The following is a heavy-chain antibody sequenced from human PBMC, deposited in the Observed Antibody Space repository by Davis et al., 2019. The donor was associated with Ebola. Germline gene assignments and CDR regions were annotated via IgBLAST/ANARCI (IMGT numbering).Heavy chain of an antibody. CDR3: AKDVMEVTMIVVVIAFDY. CDR1: GFTFSSYG. V-gene: IGHV3-7*03. J-gene: IGHJ4*02. Sequence: PGGSLRLSCAASGFTFSSYGMHWVRQAPGKGLEWVANIKEDGSEKYYVDSVKGRFTISRDNSKNTLYLQMNSLRAEDTAVYYCAKDVMEVTMIVVVIAFDYWGQGTLVTVSS. CDR2: IKEDGSEK. D-gene: IGHD3-22*01.